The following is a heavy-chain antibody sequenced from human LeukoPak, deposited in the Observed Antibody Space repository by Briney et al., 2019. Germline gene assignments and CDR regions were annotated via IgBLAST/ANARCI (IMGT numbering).Heavy chain of an antibody. CDR3: GREPGIAVAGTEWFDP. V-gene: IGHV4-31*03. CDR1: GGSISSGGYY. D-gene: IGHD6-19*01. J-gene: IGHJ5*02. CDR2: IYYSGST. Sequence: SQTLSLTCTVSGGSISSGGYYWSWIRQHPGKGLEWIGYIYYSGSTYYNPSLKSRVTISVDTSKNQFSLKLSSVAAADTAVYYCGREPGIAVAGTEWFDPWGQGTLVTVSS.